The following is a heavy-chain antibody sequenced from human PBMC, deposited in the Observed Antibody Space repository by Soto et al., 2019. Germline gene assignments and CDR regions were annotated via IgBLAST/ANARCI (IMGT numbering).Heavy chain of an antibody. J-gene: IGHJ6*01. Sequence: QVQLVESGGGVVQPGRSLRLSCAASGFTFSSYAMHWVRQAPGKGLEWVAVISYDGSNKYYADSVKGRFTISRDNSKNTLYLQMNSLRAEDTAVYYCARDRRIAAAGGEYYYYYGMDVW. D-gene: IGHD6-13*01. CDR1: GFTFSSYA. CDR3: ARDRRIAAAGGEYYYYYGMDV. V-gene: IGHV3-30-3*01. CDR2: ISYDGSNK.